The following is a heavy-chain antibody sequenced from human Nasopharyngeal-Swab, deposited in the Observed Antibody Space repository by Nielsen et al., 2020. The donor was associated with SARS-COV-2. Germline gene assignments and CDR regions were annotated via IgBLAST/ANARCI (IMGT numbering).Heavy chain of an antibody. CDR3: AKTSGYWGSAMNGMDV. J-gene: IGHJ6*02. D-gene: IGHD3-22*01. Sequence: GESLKISCAASGFTFSSYGMHWVRQAPGKGLEWVAVISYDGSNKYYADSVKGRFTISRDNSKNTLYLQMNSLRAEDTAVYYCAKTSGYWGSAMNGMDVWGQGTTVTVSS. CDR1: GFTFSSYG. V-gene: IGHV3-30*18. CDR2: ISYDGSNK.